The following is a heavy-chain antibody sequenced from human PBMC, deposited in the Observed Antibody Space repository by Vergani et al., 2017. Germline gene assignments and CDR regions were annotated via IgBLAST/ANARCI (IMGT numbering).Heavy chain of an antibody. CDR3: ARDEYSSSSGLGYYGMDV. D-gene: IGHD6-6*01. J-gene: IGHJ6*02. CDR2: ISSSSSYI. CDR1: GFTFSSYS. Sequence: VQLVESGGGLVKPGGSLRLSCAASGFTFSSYSMNWVRQAPGKGLEWVSSISSSSSYIYYADSVKGRFTISRDNAKNSLYLQMNSLRAEDTAVYYCARDEYSSSSGLGYYGMDVWGQGTTVTVSS. V-gene: IGHV3-21*01.